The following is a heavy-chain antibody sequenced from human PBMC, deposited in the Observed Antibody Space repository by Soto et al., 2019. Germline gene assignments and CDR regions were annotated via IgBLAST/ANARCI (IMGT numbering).Heavy chain of an antibody. CDR3: ARSDSSSWYVYYFDY. D-gene: IGHD6-13*01. CDR1: GGSISSSNW. V-gene: IGHV4-4*02. J-gene: IGHJ4*02. Sequence: LSLTCAVSGGSISSSNWWSWVRQPPGKGLEWIGEIYHSGSTNCNPSLKSRVTISVDKSKNQFSLKLSSVTAADTAVYYCARSDSSSWYVYYFDYWGQGTQVTVSS. CDR2: IYHSGST.